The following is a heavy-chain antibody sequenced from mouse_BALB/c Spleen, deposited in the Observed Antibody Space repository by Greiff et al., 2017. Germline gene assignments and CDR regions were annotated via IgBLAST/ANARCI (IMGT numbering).Heavy chain of an antibody. CDR1: GFSLTSYG. D-gene: IGHD1-1*01. J-gene: IGHJ4*01. CDR3: ARDHTTHGAMDY. V-gene: IGHV2-3*01. Sequence: QVQLQQSGPGLVAPSQSLSITCTVSGFSLTSYGVSWVRQPPGKGLEWLGVIWGDGSTNYHSALISRLSISKDNSKSQVFLKMNSLQTDDTAMYYCARDHTTHGAMDYWGQGTSVTVSS. CDR2: IWGDGST.